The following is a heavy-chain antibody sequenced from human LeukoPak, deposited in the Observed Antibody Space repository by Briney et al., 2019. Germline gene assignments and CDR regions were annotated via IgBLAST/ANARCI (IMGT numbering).Heavy chain of an antibody. J-gene: IGHJ4*02. CDR2: SNPNSDVT. Sequence: GSVKVSCKASGYTFTVYYMHWVRHAPRQGLEWMGWSNPNSDVTNYAQMFQDRVTMTRDTSISTAYMELSRLRSDDTAVYYCAREDDFLDYWGQGTLVTVSS. CDR1: GYTFTVYY. D-gene: IGHD2-21*02. CDR3: AREDDFLDY. V-gene: IGHV1-2*02.